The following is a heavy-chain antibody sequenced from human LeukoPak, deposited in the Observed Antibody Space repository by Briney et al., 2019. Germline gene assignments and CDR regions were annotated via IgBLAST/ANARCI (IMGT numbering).Heavy chain of an antibody. Sequence: SENLSLTCTVSGGSISSGSYYWSWIRQPAGNGLEWIGRIYTSGSTNYNPSLKSRVTISVDTSKNQFSLKLSSVTAAGTAVYYCARDSVGSVGLHWGQGTLVTVSS. CDR2: IYTSGST. J-gene: IGHJ4*02. V-gene: IGHV4-61*02. D-gene: IGHD5/OR15-5a*01. CDR3: ARDSVGSVGLH. CDR1: GGSISSGSYY.